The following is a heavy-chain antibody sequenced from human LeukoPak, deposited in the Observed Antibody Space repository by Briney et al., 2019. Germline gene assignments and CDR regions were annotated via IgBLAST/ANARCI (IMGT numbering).Heavy chain of an antibody. CDR2: VYHSGST. CDR3: ASSTAVVKAKKFQE. V-gene: IGHV4-38-2*01. CDR1: GYSISSGYY. D-gene: IGHD1-26*01. Sequence: PSETLSLTCGVSGYSISSGYYWGWIRQPPGKGLERIGTVYHSGSTYQNPSLKSRVTISVDTSKNQFSLKLTSVTAADTAVYFCASSTAVVKAKKFQEWGQGTLVTVSS. J-gene: IGHJ1*01.